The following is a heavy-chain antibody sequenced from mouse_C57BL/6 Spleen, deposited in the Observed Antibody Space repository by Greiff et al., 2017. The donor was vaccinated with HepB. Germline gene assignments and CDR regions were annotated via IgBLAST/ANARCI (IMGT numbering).Heavy chain of an antibody. D-gene: IGHD1-3*01. CDR1: GYTFTDYY. CDR2: INPYNGGT. CDR3: ARGPKNYFDY. J-gene: IGHJ2*01. V-gene: IGHV1-19*01. Sequence: EVQLQQSGPVLVKPGASVKMSCKASGYTFTDYYMNWVKQSHGKSLEWIGVINPYNGGTSYNQKFKGKATLTVDKSSSTAYMELNSLTSEDSAVYYCARGPKNYFDYWGQGTTLTVSS.